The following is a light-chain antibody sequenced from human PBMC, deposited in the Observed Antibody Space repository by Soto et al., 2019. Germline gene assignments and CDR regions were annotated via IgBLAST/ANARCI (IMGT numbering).Light chain of an antibody. J-gene: IGKJ4*01. CDR2: GAS. CDR1: QRVSRN. V-gene: IGKV3-15*01. CDR3: QQYSYWSLT. Sequence: EIVMTQSPATLSASPGERATLSCRASQRVSRNLAWYQQKPDQAPRHRIYGASTRATGIPARFSGSGSGTEFTLTISSLQSEDVAVYYCQQYSYWSLTFFGGINVDIK.